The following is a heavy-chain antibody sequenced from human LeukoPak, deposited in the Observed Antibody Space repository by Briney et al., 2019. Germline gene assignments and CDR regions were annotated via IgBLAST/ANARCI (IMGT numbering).Heavy chain of an antibody. D-gene: IGHD3/OR15-3a*01. Sequence: SETLSLTCTVSGGSISSGGYYWSWIRQHPGKGLEWIGYIYYSGSTNYNPSLKSRVTISVDTSKNQFSLKLSSVTAADTAVYYCARDRGPFNWFDPWGQGTLVTVSS. V-gene: IGHV4-61*08. CDR1: GGSISSGGYY. CDR2: IYYSGST. J-gene: IGHJ5*02. CDR3: ARDRGPFNWFDP.